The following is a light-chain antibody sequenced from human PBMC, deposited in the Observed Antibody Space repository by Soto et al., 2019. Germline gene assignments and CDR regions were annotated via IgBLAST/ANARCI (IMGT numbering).Light chain of an antibody. V-gene: IGKV3-20*01. CDR1: QSVNNNY. CDR2: GAS. Sequence: EIVLTQSPGTLSLSPGERATLSCRASQSVNNNYLAWYQQRPGQAPRLLIYGASRRATGIPDRFSGSGSGTDFTVTISRLEPEDFAVYYCQQYGSSHRTFGQGTKADIK. J-gene: IGKJ1*01. CDR3: QQYGSSHRT.